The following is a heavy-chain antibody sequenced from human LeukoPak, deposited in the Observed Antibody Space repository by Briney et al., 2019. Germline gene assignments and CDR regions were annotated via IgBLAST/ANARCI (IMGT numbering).Heavy chain of an antibody. Sequence: PGGSLRLSCAASGFTFSSYGMHWVRQAPGKGLVWVSRINSDGSSTIYADSVKGRFTISRDNAKNTLYLQMNSLRAEDTAVYYCAREYCGGDCYSGPIDYWGQGTLVTVSS. CDR2: INSDGSST. J-gene: IGHJ4*02. CDR3: AREYCGGDCYSGPIDY. D-gene: IGHD2-21*02. V-gene: IGHV3-74*01. CDR1: GFTFSSYG.